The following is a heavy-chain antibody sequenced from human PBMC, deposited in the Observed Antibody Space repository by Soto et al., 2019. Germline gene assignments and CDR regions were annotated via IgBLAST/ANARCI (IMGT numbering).Heavy chain of an antibody. V-gene: IGHV4-4*02. CDR2: IYHSGSN. Sequence: QVQLKESGPGLVKPSGTLSLTCAGYGGSISSSNWCTWVRQPPEKGLEWIGEIYHSGSNNYNPSLKFGVSITVDMSKSQFSLKLSSVPAADTVVYYCARDVPDMALDIWGQVTMFTVSS. CDR1: GGSISSSNW. D-gene: IGHD5-18*01. CDR3: ARDVPDMALDI. J-gene: IGHJ3*02.